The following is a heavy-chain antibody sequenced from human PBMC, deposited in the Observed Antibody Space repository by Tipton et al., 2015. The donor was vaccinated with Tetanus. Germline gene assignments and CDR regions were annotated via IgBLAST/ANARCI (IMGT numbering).Heavy chain of an antibody. V-gene: IGHV3-33*08. Sequence: SLRLSCAASGLTFSDYGMHWVRQAPGNGLEWVAVVSSDGRTKFYADSVRGRFTVSRDNSKNTLYLQMDSLRAEDTAVYSCARGMAEASNCGGDCYSDYWGQGTLVTVSS. CDR1: GLTFSDYG. CDR2: VSSDGRTK. J-gene: IGHJ4*02. CDR3: ARGMAEASNCGGDCYSDY. D-gene: IGHD2-21*02.